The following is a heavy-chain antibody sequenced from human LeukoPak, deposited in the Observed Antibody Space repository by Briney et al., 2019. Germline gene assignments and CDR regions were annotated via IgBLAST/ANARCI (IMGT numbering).Heavy chain of an antibody. D-gene: IGHD3-9*01. CDR3: AGHQKSPCQYNILTAYYDYYGIGG. CDR1: GSRFISYW. V-gene: IGHV5-51*01. J-gene: IGHJ6*02. CDR2: IYPRDSDT. Sequence: GEPREISVQGSGSRFISYWSGWVRRIPGKGLEWMEIIYPRDSDTSYSPSFKGQFTISADKSITTAYLKWSSLEALDTGIYFCAGHQKSPCQYNILTAYYDYYGIGGWGHVTTVT.